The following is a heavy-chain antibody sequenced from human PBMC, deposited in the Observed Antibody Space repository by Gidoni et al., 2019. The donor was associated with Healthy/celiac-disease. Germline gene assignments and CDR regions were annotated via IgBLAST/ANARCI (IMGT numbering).Heavy chain of an antibody. CDR2: INAGNGNT. J-gene: IGHJ4*02. Sequence: QVQLVQSGAEVKKPGASVKVSCKASGYTFTSYAMHWVRQAPGQRLEWMGWINAGNGNTKYSQKFQGRVTITRDTSASTAYMELSSLRSEDTAVYYCASSEKAYSGSYEVGYWGQGTLVTVSS. CDR1: GYTFTSYA. CDR3: ASSEKAYSGSYEVGY. D-gene: IGHD1-26*01. V-gene: IGHV1-3*01.